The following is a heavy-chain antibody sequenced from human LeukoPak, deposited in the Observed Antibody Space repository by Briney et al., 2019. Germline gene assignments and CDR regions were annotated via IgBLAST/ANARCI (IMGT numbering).Heavy chain of an antibody. CDR3: ARERDGYNVFDY. Sequence: GGSLRLSCAASGFTFSSYSMNRVRQAPGKGLEWVSSISSSSSYIYYADSVKGRFTISRDNAKNSLYLQMNSLRAEDTAVYYCARERDGYNVFDYWGQGTLVTVSS. CDR1: GFTFSSYS. V-gene: IGHV3-21*01. CDR2: ISSSSSYI. D-gene: IGHD5-24*01. J-gene: IGHJ4*02.